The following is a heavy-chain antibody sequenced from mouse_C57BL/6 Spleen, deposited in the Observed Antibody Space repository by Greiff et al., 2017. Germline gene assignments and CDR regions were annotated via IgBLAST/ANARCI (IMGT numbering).Heavy chain of an antibody. V-gene: IGHV1-54*01. CDR3: ARRDDGYYPY. D-gene: IGHD2-3*01. J-gene: IGHJ3*01. CDR2: INPGSGGT. Sequence: LMESGAELVRPGTSVKVSCTASGYAFTNYLIEWVQQRPGQGLEWIGMINPGSGGTNYNEKFKGKATLTADKSSSTAYMQLSSLTSEDSAVYFCARRDDGYYPYWGQGTLVTVSA. CDR1: GYAFTNYL.